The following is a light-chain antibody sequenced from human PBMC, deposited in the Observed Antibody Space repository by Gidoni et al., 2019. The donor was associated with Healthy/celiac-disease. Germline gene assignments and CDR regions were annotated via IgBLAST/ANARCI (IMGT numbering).Light chain of an antibody. CDR1: QSVSSSY. Sequence: EIVFTQSPGTLSLSPGERATLSCRASQSVSSSYLACDQHKHCQAPRLLIYGASSRATVIPDRFSGSGSGTDFTLTISRLEPEDFAVYYCQEYGSSPPMCSFGQGTKLEIK. J-gene: IGKJ2*04. CDR3: QEYGSSPPMCS. CDR2: GAS. V-gene: IGKV3-20*01.